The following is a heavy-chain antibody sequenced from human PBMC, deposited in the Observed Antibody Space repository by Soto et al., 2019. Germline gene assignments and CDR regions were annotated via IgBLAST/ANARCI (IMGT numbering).Heavy chain of an antibody. V-gene: IGHV6-1*01. CDR1: GDSVSSNSAA. D-gene: IGHD6-19*01. CDR3: ARGPVAVAEFYYYYYGMDV. Sequence: SQTLSLTCAISGDSVSSNSAAWNWIRQSPSRGLEWLGRTYYRSKWYNDYAVSVKSRITINPDTSKNQFSLQLNSVTPEDTAVYDCARGPVAVAEFYYYYYGMDVWGQGTTVTVSS. J-gene: IGHJ6*02. CDR2: TYYRSKWYN.